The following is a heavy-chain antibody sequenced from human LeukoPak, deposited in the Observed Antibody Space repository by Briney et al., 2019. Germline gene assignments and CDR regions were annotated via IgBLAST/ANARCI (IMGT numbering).Heavy chain of an antibody. J-gene: IGHJ5*02. CDR2: INPNSAGT. Sequence: ASVKVSCKASGYTFSDYYMHWVRQAPGQGPEWMGWINPNSAGTKYAQKFQGRVTMTWDTSISTAYMELSRLTSDDTAVYYCAKPNKDRKHRFGPWGQGTLVTVSA. V-gene: IGHV1-2*02. CDR1: GYTFSDYY. CDR3: AKPNKDRKHRFGP.